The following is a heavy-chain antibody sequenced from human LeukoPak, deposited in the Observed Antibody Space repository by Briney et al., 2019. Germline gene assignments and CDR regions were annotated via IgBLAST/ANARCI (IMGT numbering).Heavy chain of an antibody. Sequence: SVKVSCKASGGTFSSYAISWVRQALGQGLEWMGGIIPIFGTANYAQKFQGRVTITTDESTSTAYMELSSLRSEDTAVYYCARSNSSYFDPWGQGTLVTVSS. CDR1: GGTFSSYA. V-gene: IGHV1-69*05. J-gene: IGHJ5*02. CDR3: ARSNSSYFDP. CDR2: IIPIFGTA. D-gene: IGHD6-13*01.